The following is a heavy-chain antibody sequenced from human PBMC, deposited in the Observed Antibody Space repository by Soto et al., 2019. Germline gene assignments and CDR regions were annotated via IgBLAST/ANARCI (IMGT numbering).Heavy chain of an antibody. V-gene: IGHV3-23*01. CDR2: ISGRGGST. Sequence: GGSLRLSCAASGFTFSSNAMSWVRQAPGKGLEWVSGISGRGGSTNYADSVKGRFTISRDNSKTTLFLQMHSLSAEDTALYYCARALYSRRPQPHFDSWGQRPLVTVSS. CDR3: ARALYSRRPQPHFDS. J-gene: IGHJ4*02. D-gene: IGHD1-26*01. CDR1: GFTFSSNA.